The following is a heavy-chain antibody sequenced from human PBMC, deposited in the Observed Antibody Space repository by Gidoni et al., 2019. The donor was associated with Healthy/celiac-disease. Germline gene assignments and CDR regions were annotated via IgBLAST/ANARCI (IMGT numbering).Heavy chain of an antibody. D-gene: IGHD6-13*01. V-gene: IGHV3-21*01. CDR2: ISSSSSYI. CDR1: GFTFSSYS. CDR3: ARDGVIIAAAGPFDY. Sequence: EVQLVESGGGLVKPGGSLRLSCAASGFTFSSYSMNWVRQALGKGLEWVSSISSSSSYIYYADSVKGRFTISRDNAKNSLYLQMNSLRAEDTAVYYCARDGVIIAAAGPFDYWGQGTLVTVSS. J-gene: IGHJ4*02.